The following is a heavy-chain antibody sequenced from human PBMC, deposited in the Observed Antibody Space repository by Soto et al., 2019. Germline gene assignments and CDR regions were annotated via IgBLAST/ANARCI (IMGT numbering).Heavy chain of an antibody. CDR1: GGSISSYY. CDR3: ARQVASYYDMRWFDP. V-gene: IGHV4-59*08. Sequence: SETLSLTCTVSGGSISSYYWSWIRQPPGKGLEWIGYIYYSGSTNYNPSLKRRDTISVDTSKNQFSLKLSSVTAADTAVYYCARQVASYYDMRWFDPWGQGTLVTVSS. J-gene: IGHJ5*02. D-gene: IGHD3-9*01. CDR2: IYYSGST.